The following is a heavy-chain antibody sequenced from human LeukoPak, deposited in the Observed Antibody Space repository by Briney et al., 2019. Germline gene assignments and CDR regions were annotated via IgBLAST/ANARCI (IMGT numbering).Heavy chain of an antibody. CDR3: ARAVVPAAWLDY. CDR1: GGSFSGYY. D-gene: IGHD2-2*01. Sequence: SETLSLTCAVYGGSFSGYYWSWIRQPPGKGLEWIGEINYSGSTDYNPSLKSRVTISVDTSKNQFSLKLSSVTAADTAVYYCARAVVPAAWLDYWGQGTLVTVSS. J-gene: IGHJ4*02. V-gene: IGHV4-34*01. CDR2: INYSGST.